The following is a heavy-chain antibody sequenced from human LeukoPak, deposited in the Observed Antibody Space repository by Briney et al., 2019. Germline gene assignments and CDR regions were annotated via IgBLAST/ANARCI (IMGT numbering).Heavy chain of an antibody. CDR3: TDAVAG. Sequence: PGGSLRLSCAASGFSVGNNYVTWVRQPPGKGLEWVSVIYTDGSTYYAGSVKGGFISSRDSSTKPPYLQMNSLRAEDTAVYYCTDAVAGWGQGTLVTVSS. D-gene: IGHD4-23*01. J-gene: IGHJ4*02. V-gene: IGHV3-53*05. CDR2: IYTDGST. CDR1: GFSVGNNY.